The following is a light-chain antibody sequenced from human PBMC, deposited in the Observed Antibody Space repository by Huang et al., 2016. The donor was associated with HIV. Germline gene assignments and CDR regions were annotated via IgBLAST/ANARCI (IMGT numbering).Light chain of an antibody. CDR3: QQTYTGVT. V-gene: IGKV1-39*01. CDR2: AAS. CDR1: QSSNAD. Sequence: DIQMTQSPSSLSASVGCRVTLTCRASQSSNADLNGFQQKPGKAPKVLISAASTLQSGVPSGFSGGGSGTHFTLTITSLQPEDFATYYCQQTYTGVTFGQGTKVEIK. J-gene: IGKJ1*01.